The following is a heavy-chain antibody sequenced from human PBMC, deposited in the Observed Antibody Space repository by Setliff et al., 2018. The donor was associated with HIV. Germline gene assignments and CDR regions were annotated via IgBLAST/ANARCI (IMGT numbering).Heavy chain of an antibody. CDR2: VDPSGGST. V-gene: IGHV1-46*01. D-gene: IGHD2-21*02. J-gene: IGHJ5*02. CDR3: ARDRTGVTSGEFDP. Sequence: ASVKVSCKASGDTFTSYEINWVRQATGQGLEWMGIVDPSGGSTHYAQKLQGRVTMTTDTSTSTAYMELSSLRSDDTAVYYCARDRTGVTSGEFDPWGQGTLVTVSS. CDR1: GDTFTSYE.